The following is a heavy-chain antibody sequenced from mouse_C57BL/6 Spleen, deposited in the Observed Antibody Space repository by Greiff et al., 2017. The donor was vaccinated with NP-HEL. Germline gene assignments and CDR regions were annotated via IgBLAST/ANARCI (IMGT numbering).Heavy chain of an antibody. V-gene: IGHV1-59*01. CDR1: GYTFTSYW. CDR3: ASPHYYGSSYWYFDV. D-gene: IGHD1-1*01. J-gene: IGHJ1*03. CDR2: IDPSDSYT. Sequence: QVQLKQPGAELVRPGTSVKLSCKASGYTFTSYWMHWVKQRPGQGLEWIGVIDPSDSYTNYNQKFKGKATLTVDTSSSTAYMQLSSLTSEDSAVYYWASPHYYGSSYWYFDVWGTGTTVTVSS.